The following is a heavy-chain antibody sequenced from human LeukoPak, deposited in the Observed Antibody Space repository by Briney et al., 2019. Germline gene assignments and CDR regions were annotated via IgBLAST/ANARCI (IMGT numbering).Heavy chain of an antibody. CDR3: ARSDYIVVVPAAIGPGMDV. D-gene: IGHD2-2*01. Sequence: PSETLSLTCTVSGGPISSYYWSWIRQPPGKGLEWIGEINHSGSTNYNPSLKSRVTISVDTSKNQFSLKLSSVTAADTAVYYCARSDYIVVVPAAIGPGMDVWGQGTTVTVSS. J-gene: IGHJ6*02. CDR2: INHSGST. CDR1: GGPISSYY. V-gene: IGHV4-34*01.